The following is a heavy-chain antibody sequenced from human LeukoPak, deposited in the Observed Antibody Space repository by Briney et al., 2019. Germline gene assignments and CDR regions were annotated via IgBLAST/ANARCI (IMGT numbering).Heavy chain of an antibody. V-gene: IGHV3-23*05. D-gene: IGHD4-11*01. CDR1: GFTFSDYV. CDR3: ARSVPDYTRFDY. J-gene: IGHJ4*02. CDR2: FKTKYNQV. Sequence: GGSLRLPCVAFGFTFSDYVMNWVRQAPGKGLEWVSTFKTKYNQVYYAESVRGRFTISTDNSKKTVYLQMNSLRAEDTALYYCARSVPDYTRFDYWGQGALVTVSS.